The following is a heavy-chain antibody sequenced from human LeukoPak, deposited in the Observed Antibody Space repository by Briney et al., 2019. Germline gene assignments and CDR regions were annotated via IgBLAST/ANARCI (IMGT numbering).Heavy chain of an antibody. Sequence: GGSLRLSCAASGFTFSSYWMTWVRQAPGKGLEWVANIKQAGSDKYYVDSVKGRFTISRDNAKNSLYLQMNSLRDEDTAVYYCARVTMVRGVIYFDYWGQGTLVTVSS. CDR1: GFTFSSYW. J-gene: IGHJ4*02. CDR2: IKQAGSDK. CDR3: ARVTMVRGVIYFDY. V-gene: IGHV3-7*05. D-gene: IGHD3-10*01.